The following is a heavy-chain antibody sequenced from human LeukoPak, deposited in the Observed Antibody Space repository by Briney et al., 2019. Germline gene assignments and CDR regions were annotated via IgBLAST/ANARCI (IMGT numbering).Heavy chain of an antibody. V-gene: IGHV3-53*04. CDR2: IYAGGTT. D-gene: IGHD6-19*01. J-gene: IGHJ4*02. CDR1: GFTHSNGF. Sequence: PGGSLRLSCAASGFTHSNGFMGWVAQAPGTXLEWVSGIYAGGTTYYADSVQGRFTISRHNSENTLYLQMNRLSPADTAAYYCARESSASGWYIYWGQGTLVTVSS. CDR3: ARESSASGWYIY.